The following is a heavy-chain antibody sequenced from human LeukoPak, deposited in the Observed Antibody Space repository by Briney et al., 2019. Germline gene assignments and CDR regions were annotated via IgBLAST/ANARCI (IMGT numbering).Heavy chain of an antibody. Sequence: SETLSLTCAVYGGSFSGYYWSWIRQPPGKGLEWIGEINHSGSTNYNPSLKGRVTISVDTSKNQFSLKLSSVTAADTAVYYCARGGYCSSTSCYTWYYYYGMDVWGQGTTVTVSS. V-gene: IGHV4-34*01. J-gene: IGHJ6*02. CDR1: GGSFSGYY. D-gene: IGHD2-2*02. CDR3: ARGGYCSSTSCYTWYYYYGMDV. CDR2: INHSGST.